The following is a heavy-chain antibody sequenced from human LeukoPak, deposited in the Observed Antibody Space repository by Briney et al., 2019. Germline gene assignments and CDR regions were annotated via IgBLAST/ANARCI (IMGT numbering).Heavy chain of an antibody. CDR3: ARLRMGIAAAGFDY. CDR2: IYYSGST. D-gene: IGHD6-13*01. V-gene: IGHV4-39*01. CDR1: GGSISSNSYY. Sequence: SETLSLTCAVSGGSISSNSYYWGWIRQPPGKGLEWIGSIYYSGSTYYNPSLKSRVTISVDTSKNQFSLKLSSVTAADTAVYYCARLRMGIAAAGFDYWGQGTLVTVSS. J-gene: IGHJ4*02.